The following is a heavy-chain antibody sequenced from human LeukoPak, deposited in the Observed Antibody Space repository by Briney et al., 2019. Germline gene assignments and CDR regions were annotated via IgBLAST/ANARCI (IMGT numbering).Heavy chain of an antibody. CDR2: IYSGGST. V-gene: IGHV3-53*01. Sequence: GGSLRLSCAASGFTVSSNYMSWVRQAPGKGLEWVSVIYSGGSTYYADSVKGRFTISRDNSKNTLYLQMNSLRAEDTAVYYCAREGLGYYGSGSYYNRWYFDYWGQGTLVTVSS. CDR3: AREGLGYYGSGSYYNRWYFDY. D-gene: IGHD3-10*01. J-gene: IGHJ4*02. CDR1: GFTVSSNY.